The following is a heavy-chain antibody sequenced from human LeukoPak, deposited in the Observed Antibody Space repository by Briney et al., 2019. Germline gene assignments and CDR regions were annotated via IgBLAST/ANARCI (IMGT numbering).Heavy chain of an antibody. CDR1: GYTFTSYA. D-gene: IGHD6-19*01. CDR2: INAGNGNT. Sequence: ASVKVSCKASGYTFTSYAMHWVRQAPGQRLEWMGWINAGNGNTKYSQKFQGRVTITRDTSASSAYMELSSLRSEDTAVYYCARAGLYTQKIAVAGHFDYWGQGTLVTVSS. J-gene: IGHJ4*02. V-gene: IGHV1-3*01. CDR3: ARAGLYTQKIAVAGHFDY.